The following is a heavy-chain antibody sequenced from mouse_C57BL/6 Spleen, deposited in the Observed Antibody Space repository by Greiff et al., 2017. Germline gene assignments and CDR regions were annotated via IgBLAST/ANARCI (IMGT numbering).Heavy chain of an antibody. V-gene: IGHV3-6*01. Sequence: EVKLMASGPGLVKPSQSLSLTCSVTGYSIPSGYYWNWIRQFPGNKLEWMGYISYDGSNNYNPSLKNRISITRDTSKNQFFLKLNSVTTEDTATYYCARDYYGSSYFDYWGQGTTLTVSS. CDR3: ARDYYGSSYFDY. J-gene: IGHJ2*01. D-gene: IGHD1-1*01. CDR2: ISYDGSN. CDR1: GYSIPSGYY.